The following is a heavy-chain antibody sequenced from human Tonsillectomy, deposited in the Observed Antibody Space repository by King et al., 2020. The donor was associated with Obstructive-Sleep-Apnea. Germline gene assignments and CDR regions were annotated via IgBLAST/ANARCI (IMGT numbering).Heavy chain of an antibody. J-gene: IGHJ4*02. CDR1: GGSISSYY. Sequence: QLQESGPGLVKPSETLSLTCTVSGGSISSYYWSWIRQPPGKGLEWIGYIYYSGSTNYNPSLKSRVTISVDTSKNQFSLKRSSVTAADTAVYYCASTGTRWELDYWGQGTLVTVSS. D-gene: IGHD1-26*01. CDR3: ASTGTRWELDY. V-gene: IGHV4-59*01. CDR2: IYYSGST.